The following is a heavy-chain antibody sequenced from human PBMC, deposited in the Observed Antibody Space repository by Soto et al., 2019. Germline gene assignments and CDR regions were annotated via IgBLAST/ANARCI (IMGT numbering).Heavy chain of an antibody. CDR2: FDPEDGET. D-gene: IGHD6-6*01. CDR1: GYTLTELS. V-gene: IGHV1-24*01. J-gene: IGHJ3*02. Sequence: WASVKVSCKVSGYTLTELSMHWVRQAPGKGLEWMGGFDPEDGETIYAQKFQGRVTMTEDTSTDTAYMELSSLRSEDTAVYYCATVPSSSGAFDIWGQGTMVTVSS. CDR3: ATVPSSSGAFDI.